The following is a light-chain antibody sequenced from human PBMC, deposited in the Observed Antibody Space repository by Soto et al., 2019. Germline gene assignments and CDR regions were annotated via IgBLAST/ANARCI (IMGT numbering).Light chain of an antibody. CDR3: QQYHSYSSIT. J-gene: IGKJ5*01. Sequence: DIQMTPSPSTLSASVGDRVTITCRASQTISNWLAWYQQKPGKAPKLLIYKTSTLESGVPSRFSGSGSGTEFTLTISSLQPDDFATYSCQQYHSYSSITFGQGTRLEIK. CDR2: KTS. V-gene: IGKV1-5*03. CDR1: QTISNW.